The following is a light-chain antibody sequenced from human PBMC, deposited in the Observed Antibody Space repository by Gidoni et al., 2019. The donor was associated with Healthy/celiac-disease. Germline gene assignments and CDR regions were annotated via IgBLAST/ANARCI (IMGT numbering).Light chain of an antibody. CDR2: AAS. Sequence: EIVLTQSPGTLSLSPGERATLSCRTSQSVSSSYLAWYQQKPPQAPRLLIYAASSRATGIPDRFSGSGSGTDFTLTISRLEPEDFAVYYCQQYGSSPETFGQGTKVEIK. CDR3: QQYGSSPET. J-gene: IGKJ1*01. V-gene: IGKV3-20*01. CDR1: QSVSSSY.